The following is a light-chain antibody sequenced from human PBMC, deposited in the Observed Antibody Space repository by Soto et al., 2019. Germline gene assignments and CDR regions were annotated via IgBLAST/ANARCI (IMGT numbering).Light chain of an antibody. V-gene: IGLV2-8*01. Sequence: QSVLTQPPSASGSPGQSVTLSCTGTSSDVGGYNYVSWYQQHPGKAPKLMIYEVTKRPSGVPDRFSGSKSGNTASLTVSGLLAEDEADYYCSSDAATYNTYCFGIGTKVTV. CDR1: SSDVGGYNY. J-gene: IGLJ1*01. CDR3: SSDAATYNTYC. CDR2: EVT.